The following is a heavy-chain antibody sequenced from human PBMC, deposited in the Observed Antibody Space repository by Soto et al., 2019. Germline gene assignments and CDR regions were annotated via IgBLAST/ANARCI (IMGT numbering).Heavy chain of an antibody. Sequence: GGSLRLSCAASGFTFSSYAMSWVRQAPGKGLEWVSAISGSGGSPYYADSVKGRFTISRDNSKNTLYLQMNSLRAEDTAVYYCAKDGGYCSGGSCRPNWFDPWGQGTLVTVSS. D-gene: IGHD2-15*01. CDR1: GFTFSSYA. CDR3: AKDGGYCSGGSCRPNWFDP. V-gene: IGHV3-23*01. J-gene: IGHJ5*02. CDR2: ISGSGGSP.